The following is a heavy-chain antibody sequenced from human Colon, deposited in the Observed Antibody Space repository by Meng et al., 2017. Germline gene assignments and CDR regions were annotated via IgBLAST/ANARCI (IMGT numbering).Heavy chain of an antibody. D-gene: IGHD6-19*01. J-gene: IGHJ5*02. CDR1: GGSISTCGYY. V-gene: IGHV4-39*01. CDR2: IGHSGIT. Sequence: QLQLQESGPGLVKPSEALSLTCSVSGGSISTCGYYWGWIRQPPGKGLEWIGSIGHSGITYYTPSLKSRVTVSIDTSKSQFSLKLTSVTAADTAVYYCVRSSGWVRTGFDPWGQGTLVTVSS. CDR3: VRSSGWVRTGFDP.